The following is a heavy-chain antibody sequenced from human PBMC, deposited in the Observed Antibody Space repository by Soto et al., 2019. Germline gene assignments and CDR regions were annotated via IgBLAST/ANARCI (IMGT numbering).Heavy chain of an antibody. J-gene: IGHJ6*02. CDR1: GYTFTSYG. CDR2: ISAYNGNT. Sequence: QVQLVQSGAEVKKPGASVKVSCKASGYTFTSYGISWVRQAPGQGLEWMGWISAYNGNTNYAQKLQGRVTMTTDTCTSTAYMELRSLRSDDTGVYYCARVPHFWSGWAYYYYGMDVWGQGTTVTVSS. V-gene: IGHV1-18*04. D-gene: IGHD3-3*02. CDR3: ARVPHFWSGWAYYYYGMDV.